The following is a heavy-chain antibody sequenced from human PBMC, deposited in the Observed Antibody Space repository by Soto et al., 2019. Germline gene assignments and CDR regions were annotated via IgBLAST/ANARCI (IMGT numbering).Heavy chain of an antibody. D-gene: IGHD3-3*01. CDR3: ARGSVTDDFWRGDLDY. Sequence: ASVKVSCKASGYTFTGYYMHWVRQAPGQGLEWMGWINPNSGGTNYAQKFQGRVTMTRDTSISTAYMELSRLRSDDTAVYYCARGSVTDDFWRGDLDYWGQGTLVTVSS. CDR2: INPNSGGT. J-gene: IGHJ4*02. CDR1: GYTFTGYY. V-gene: IGHV1-2*02.